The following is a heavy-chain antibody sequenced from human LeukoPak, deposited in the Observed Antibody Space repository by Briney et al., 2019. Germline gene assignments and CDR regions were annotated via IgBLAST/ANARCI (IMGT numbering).Heavy chain of an antibody. V-gene: IGHV1-46*01. Sequence: GASVKVSCKASGYTFTSYYMHWVRRAPGQGLEWMGIINPSGGSTSYAQKFQGRVTMTRDMSTSTVYMELSSLRSEDTAVYYCARDRKALAHRYSSSTYYFDYWGQGTLVTVSS. CDR2: INPSGGST. D-gene: IGHD6-6*01. J-gene: IGHJ4*02. CDR3: ARDRKALAHRYSSSTYYFDY. CDR1: GYTFTSYY.